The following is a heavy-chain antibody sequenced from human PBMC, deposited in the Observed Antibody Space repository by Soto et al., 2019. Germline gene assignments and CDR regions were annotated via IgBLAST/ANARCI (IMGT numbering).Heavy chain of an antibody. Sequence: SETLSLTCTVSGGSISSYYWSWIRQPPGKGLEWIGYIYYSGSTNYNPSLKSRVTISVDTSKNQFSLKLSSVTAADTAVYYCARHMVRGVHYFDYWGQGTLVTVSS. CDR2: IYYSGST. CDR1: GGSISSYY. CDR3: ARHMVRGVHYFDY. D-gene: IGHD3-10*01. V-gene: IGHV4-59*01. J-gene: IGHJ4*02.